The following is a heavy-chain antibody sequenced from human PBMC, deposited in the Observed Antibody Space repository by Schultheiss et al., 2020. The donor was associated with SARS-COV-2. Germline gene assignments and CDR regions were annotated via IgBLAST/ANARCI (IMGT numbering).Heavy chain of an antibody. CDR1: GFTFSSYA. CDR2: ISYDGSNK. J-gene: IGHJ4*02. Sequence: GGSLRLSCAASGFTFSSYAMHWVRQAPGKGLEWVAVISYDGSNKYYADSVKGRFTISRDNSKNTLYLQMNSLRAEDTAVYYCARDQRLGELSSYFDYWGQGTLVTVSS. D-gene: IGHD3-16*02. V-gene: IGHV3-30*01. CDR3: ARDQRLGELSSYFDY.